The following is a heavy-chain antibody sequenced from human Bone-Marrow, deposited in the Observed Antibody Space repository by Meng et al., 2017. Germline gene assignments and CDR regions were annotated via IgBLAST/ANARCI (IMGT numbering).Heavy chain of an antibody. CDR2: IKQDGSEK. Sequence: ESLKISCTVSGFDSGAYWMSWVRQAPGKGLEWVANIKQDGSEKYYVDSVMGRFTISRDNSKNSLYLQMNSLRAEDTAVYCCARDAGYCSSTSCYVRQQLVHAFDIWGQGTMVTVSS. V-gene: IGHV3-7*01. CDR1: GFDSGAYW. CDR3: ARDAGYCSSTSCYVRQQLVHAFDI. J-gene: IGHJ3*02. D-gene: IGHD2-2*03.